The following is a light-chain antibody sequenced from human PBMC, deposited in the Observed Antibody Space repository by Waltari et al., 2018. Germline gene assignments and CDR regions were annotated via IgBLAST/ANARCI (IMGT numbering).Light chain of an antibody. CDR1: SSDVGGYNY. CDR2: EVS. V-gene: IGLV2-14*01. CDR3: SSLGV. J-gene: IGLJ1*01. Sequence: QSALTQPASVSGSPGQSITISCTGTSSDVGGYNYFSWYQQHPGKAPKLMIYEVSNRPSGVSNRFSGSKSGNTASLTISGLQAEDEADYYCSSLGVFGTGTKVTVL.